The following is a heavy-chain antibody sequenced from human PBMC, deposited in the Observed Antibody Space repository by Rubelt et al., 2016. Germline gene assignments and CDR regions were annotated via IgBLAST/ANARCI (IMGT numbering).Heavy chain of an antibody. V-gene: IGHV4-59*12. J-gene: IGHJ6*02. CDR3: ARGLGMDV. D-gene: IGHD2-21*02. Sequence: YYSGSTNYNPSLKSRVTISVDTSKNQFSLKLSSVTAADTAVYYCARGLGMDVWGQGTTVTVSS. CDR2: YYSGST.